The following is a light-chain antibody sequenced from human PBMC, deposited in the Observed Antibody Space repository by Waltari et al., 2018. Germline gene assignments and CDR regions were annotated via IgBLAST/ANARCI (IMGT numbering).Light chain of an antibody. J-gene: IGKJ1*01. V-gene: IGKV1-5*03. Sequence: DIQMTQSPSTLSASVGDRVTITCRASQSIGSWLAWYQQKPGKAPQRLIYKASSLKTGVPSRFSGSGSGTEFTLTISSLQPDDFATYYCQQYSSESTFGQGTKVEIK. CDR3: QQYSSEST. CDR2: KAS. CDR1: QSIGSW.